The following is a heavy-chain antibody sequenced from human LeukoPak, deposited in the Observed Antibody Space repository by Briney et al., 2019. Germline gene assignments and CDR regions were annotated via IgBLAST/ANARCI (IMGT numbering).Heavy chain of an antibody. CDR1: GFSFSTYS. CDR2: ISSTSSYI. J-gene: IGHJ4*01. Sequence: TGGSLRLSCAASGFSFSTYSMDWVRQAPGKGLEWVSSISSTSSYIYYADSVKGRFTISRDNAKNSLYLQMNSLRAEDTAVYYCARDAGITGTTDLDYWGHGTLVTVSS. CDR3: ARDAGITGTTDLDY. V-gene: IGHV3-21*01. D-gene: IGHD1-7*01.